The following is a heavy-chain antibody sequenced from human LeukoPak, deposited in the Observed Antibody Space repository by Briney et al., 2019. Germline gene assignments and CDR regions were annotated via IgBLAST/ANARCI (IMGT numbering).Heavy chain of an antibody. CDR3: AREYSGSYYGY. Sequence: SETLSLTCTVSGGSISSGGYYWSWIRQHPGKGLEWIGYIYYSGSTYYNPSLKSRVTISVDTSKNQFSLKLSSVTAADTAEYYCAREYSGSYYGYWGQGTLVTVSS. J-gene: IGHJ4*02. D-gene: IGHD1-26*01. V-gene: IGHV4-31*03. CDR1: GGSISSGGYY. CDR2: IYYSGST.